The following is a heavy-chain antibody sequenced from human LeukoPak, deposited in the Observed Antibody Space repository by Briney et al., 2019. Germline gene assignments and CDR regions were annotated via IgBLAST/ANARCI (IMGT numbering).Heavy chain of an antibody. J-gene: IGHJ4*02. V-gene: IGHV5-51*01. CDR1: GYSFSNYW. D-gene: IGHD2-8*01. Sequence: GASLQISCKTSGYSFSNYWIGWVRQMPGKGLEWMGIIYPGDSDTRKSPSFQGQVTISADKSISTAYLQWSSLKASDTAMYYCARSLTNGVSDLDYWGQGTLVTVSS. CDR2: IYPGDSDT. CDR3: ARSLTNGVSDLDY.